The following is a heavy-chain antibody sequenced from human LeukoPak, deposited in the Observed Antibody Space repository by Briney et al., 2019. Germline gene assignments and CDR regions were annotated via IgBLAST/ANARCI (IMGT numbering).Heavy chain of an antibody. J-gene: IGHJ4*02. V-gene: IGHV1-69*13. D-gene: IGHD5-18*01. CDR3: ARDTIGSGYSYGRGHFDY. Sequence: ASVKVSCKASGGTFSSYAISWVRQAPGQGFEWMGGIIPIFGTANYAQKFQGRVTITADESTSTAYMELSSLRSEDTAVYYCARDTIGSGYSYGRGHFDYWGQGTLVTVSS. CDR2: IIPIFGTA. CDR1: GGTFSSYA.